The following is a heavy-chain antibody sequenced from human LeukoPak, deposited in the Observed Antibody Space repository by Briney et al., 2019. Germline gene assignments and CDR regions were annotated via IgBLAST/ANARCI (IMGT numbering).Heavy chain of an antibody. CDR1: GGSISSYY. D-gene: IGHD6-19*01. Sequence: SETLSLTCTVSGGSISSYYWSWIRQPAGKGLEWIGRIYISGTTNYNPSLKSRVSISVDTSKNQFSLKLSSVTAADTAVYYCARGKVVAGTPGQNSWDYWGQGTLVTVSS. V-gene: IGHV4-4*07. CDR3: ARGKVVAGTPGQNSWDY. J-gene: IGHJ4*02. CDR2: IYISGTT.